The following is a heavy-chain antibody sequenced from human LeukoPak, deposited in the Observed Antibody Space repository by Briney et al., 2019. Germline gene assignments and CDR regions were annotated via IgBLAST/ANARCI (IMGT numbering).Heavy chain of an antibody. D-gene: IGHD3-22*01. CDR1: GFAFHTFA. CDR3: AKDRNLYYYDKSGWPSHYFDS. V-gene: IGHV3-23*01. CDR2: ISDSGGRT. Sequence: GGSLRLPCVVSGFAFHTFAMSWVRQAPGRGLEWVSAISDSGGRTYYADSVKGRFTISRDNSKNTLYLQMNSLRADDTAVYYCAKDRNLYYYDKSGWPSHYFDSWGQGTLVTVSS. J-gene: IGHJ4*02.